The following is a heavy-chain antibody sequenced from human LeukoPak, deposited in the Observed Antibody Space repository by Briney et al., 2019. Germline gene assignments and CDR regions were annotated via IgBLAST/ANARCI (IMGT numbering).Heavy chain of an antibody. D-gene: IGHD3-10*01. CDR2: INPNSGGT. CDR1: GYTFTGYY. J-gene: IGHJ4*02. Sequence: GASVKVSCKASGYTFTGYYMHWVRQAPGQGLEWMGWINPNSGGTNYAQKFQGRVTMTRDTSIGTAYMELSRLRSDDTAVYYCASTPYYYGSGSYFYWGQGTLVTVSS. CDR3: ASTPYYYGSGSYFY. V-gene: IGHV1-2*02.